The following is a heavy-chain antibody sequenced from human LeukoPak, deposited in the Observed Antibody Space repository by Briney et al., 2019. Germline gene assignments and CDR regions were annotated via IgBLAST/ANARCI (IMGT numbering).Heavy chain of an antibody. V-gene: IGHV3-48*01. Sequence: RFLRLSCAASGFTFSSYSMNWVRQAPGKGLEWVSYISSSSSTIYYADSVKGRFTISRDNAKNSLYLQMNSLRAEDTAVYYCATAAAAGTLYYYYYYMDVWGKGTTVTVSS. J-gene: IGHJ6*03. CDR2: ISSSSSTI. D-gene: IGHD6-13*01. CDR1: GFTFSSYS. CDR3: ATAAAAGTLYYYYYYMDV.